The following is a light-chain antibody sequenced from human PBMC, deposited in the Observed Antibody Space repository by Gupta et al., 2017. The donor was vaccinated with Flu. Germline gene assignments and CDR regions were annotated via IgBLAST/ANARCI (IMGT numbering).Light chain of an antibody. Sequence: DIQITKSPSTLSASAGDRVSITCRASQSISCWLAWYQQKPGKAPKLLIYKASSLESGVPSRCSGSGSGTEFTLTISSLQPDDYATYYCQKYNRYSECTFGQGTKLEIK. V-gene: IGKV1-5*03. J-gene: IGKJ2*02. CDR2: KAS. CDR3: QKYNRYSECT. CDR1: QSISCW.